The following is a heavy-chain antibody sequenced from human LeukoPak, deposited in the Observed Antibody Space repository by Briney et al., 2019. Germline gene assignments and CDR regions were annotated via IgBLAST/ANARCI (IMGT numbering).Heavy chain of an antibody. V-gene: IGHV3-9*03. CDR3: AKDLCSSTSCYLFDY. D-gene: IGHD2-2*01. J-gene: IGHJ4*02. CDR1: GFTFDDYA. CDR2: ISWNSGSI. Sequence: PGGSLRLSCAASGFTFDDYAMHWVRQAPGKGLEWVSGISWNSGSIGYADSVKGRFTTSRDNAKNSLYLQMNSLRAEDMALYYCAKDLCSSTSCYLFDYWGQGTLVTVSS.